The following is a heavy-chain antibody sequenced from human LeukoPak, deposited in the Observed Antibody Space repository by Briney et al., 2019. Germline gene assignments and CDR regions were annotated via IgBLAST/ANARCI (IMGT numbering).Heavy chain of an antibody. CDR1: GCTFTGHY. J-gene: IGHJ4*02. V-gene: IGHV1-2*02. CDR2: INPNSGGT. D-gene: IGHD6-19*01. CDR3: ARDRLYYSSGWNDY. Sequence: ASVKVSCKASGCTFTGHYMHWVRQAPGQGLEWMGWINPNSGGTNYAQKFQGRVTMTRDTSISTAYMELSRLRSDDTAVYYCARDRLYYSSGWNDYWGQGTLVTVSS.